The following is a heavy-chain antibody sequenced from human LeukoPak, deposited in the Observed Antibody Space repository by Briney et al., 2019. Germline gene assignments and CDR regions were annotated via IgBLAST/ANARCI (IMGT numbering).Heavy chain of an antibody. CDR3: ARGHYYGSGSYDYYFDY. CDR1: GFTFSSYS. J-gene: IGHJ4*02. D-gene: IGHD3-10*01. CDR2: ISSSSSYI. V-gene: IGHV3-21*01. Sequence: GGSLRLSCAASGFTFSSYSMNWVSQAPGKGLEWVSSISSSSSYIYYADSVKGRFTISRDNAKNSLYLQMNSLRAEDTAVYYCARGHYYGSGSYDYYFDYWGQGTLVTVSS.